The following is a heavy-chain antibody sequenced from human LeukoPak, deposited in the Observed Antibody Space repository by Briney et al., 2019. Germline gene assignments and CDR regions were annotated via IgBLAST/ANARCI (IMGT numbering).Heavy chain of an antibody. V-gene: IGHV4-39*07. D-gene: IGHD3-22*01. Sequence: PSETLSLTCSVSDVSISSDSFLWGWLRQPPGKGLEWIGNIYYSGSTHYNPSLKSRVTISLDTSNNQFSLRLNSVVAADSAVYYCARILNYYDTSGPVFDYWGQGTLVTVSS. CDR3: ARILNYYDTSGPVFDY. CDR2: IYYSGST. J-gene: IGHJ4*02. CDR1: DVSISSDSFL.